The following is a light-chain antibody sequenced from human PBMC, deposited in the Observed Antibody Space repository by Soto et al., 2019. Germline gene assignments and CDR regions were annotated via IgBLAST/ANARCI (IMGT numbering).Light chain of an antibody. V-gene: IGKV1-5*01. CDR3: QQYNSYRWT. CDR1: QSISSW. Sequence: DIQMTQSPSTLSASVGDRVTITCRASQSISSWLAWYQQKPGKAPKLLIYDASSLESGVPSRFSGSGSGTEFTLTISSLQPDDSATYYCQQYNSYRWTFGQGTKVEIK. CDR2: DAS. J-gene: IGKJ1*01.